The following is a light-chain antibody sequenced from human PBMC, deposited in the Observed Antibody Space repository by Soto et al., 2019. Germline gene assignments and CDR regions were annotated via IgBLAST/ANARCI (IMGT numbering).Light chain of an antibody. J-gene: IGLJ1*01. V-gene: IGLV2-11*01. CDR2: DLD. Sequence: QSALTQPRSVSGSPGQSVTISCTGTSNDIGGYNYVSWYQQHPGKAPQLIIYDLDKRPSGVPDRFSGSRSGNTASLTISGLQTDDEADYYCCAYADTYTFIFGAGTKLTVL. CDR3: CAYADTYTFI. CDR1: SNDIGGYNY.